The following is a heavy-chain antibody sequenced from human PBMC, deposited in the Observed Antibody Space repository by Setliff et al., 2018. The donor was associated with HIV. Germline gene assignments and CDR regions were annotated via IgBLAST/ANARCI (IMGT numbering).Heavy chain of an antibody. V-gene: IGHV4-39*01. CDR2: IYYSGST. J-gene: IGHJ4*02. CDR1: GGSISSSSYY. Sequence: TLSLTCTVSGGSISSSSYYWGWIRQPPGKGLEWIGSIYYSGSTYYNPSLKSRVTISVDTSKNQFSLKLSSVTAAYTAVYYCARRELSIAAAGTYSDYWGQGTLVTVSS. CDR3: ARRELSIAAAGTYSDY. D-gene: IGHD6-13*01.